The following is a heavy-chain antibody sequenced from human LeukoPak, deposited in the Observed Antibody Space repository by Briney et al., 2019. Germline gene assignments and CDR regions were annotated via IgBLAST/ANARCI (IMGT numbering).Heavy chain of an antibody. Sequence: SVKVYCKASGGTFSSYAISWVRQAPGQGLEWMGGIIPIFGTANYAQKFQGRVTITADESTSTAYMELSSLRSEDTAVYYCAGDVGGRSGFDYWGQGTLVTVSS. V-gene: IGHV1-69*13. D-gene: IGHD1-26*01. J-gene: IGHJ4*02. CDR2: IIPIFGTA. CDR3: AGDVGGRSGFDY. CDR1: GGTFSSYA.